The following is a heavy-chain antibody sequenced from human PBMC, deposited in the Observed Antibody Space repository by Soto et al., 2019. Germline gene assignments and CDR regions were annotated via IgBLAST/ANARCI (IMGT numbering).Heavy chain of an antibody. CDR1: GFTFSDYY. CDR3: ARGLNYYDSSGSAPPDY. Sequence: GGSLRLSCAASGFTFSDYYMSWIRQAPGKGLEWVSYISSSSSYTNYADSVKGRFTISRDNAKNSLYLQMSSLRAEDTAVYYCARGLNYYDSSGSAPPDYWGQGTLVTVS. V-gene: IGHV3-11*06. J-gene: IGHJ4*02. CDR2: ISSSSSYT. D-gene: IGHD3-22*01.